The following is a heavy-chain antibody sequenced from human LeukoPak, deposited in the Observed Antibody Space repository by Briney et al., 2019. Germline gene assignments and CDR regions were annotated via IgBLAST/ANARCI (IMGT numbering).Heavy chain of an antibody. CDR3: ATTYRSGWNNWFDP. Sequence: ASVKVSCKASGYTFTGYYMHWVRQAPGQGLEWMGWINPNSGGTNYAQKFQGRVTMTRDTSISTAYMELSRLRSDDTAVYYCATTYRSGWNNWFDPWGQGTLVTVSS. J-gene: IGHJ5*02. CDR1: GYTFTGYY. D-gene: IGHD6-19*01. CDR2: INPNSGGT. V-gene: IGHV1-2*02.